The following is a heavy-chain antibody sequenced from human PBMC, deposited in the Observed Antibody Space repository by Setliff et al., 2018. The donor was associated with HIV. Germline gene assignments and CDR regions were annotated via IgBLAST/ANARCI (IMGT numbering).Heavy chain of an antibody. Sequence: GASVKVSCKASGGTFSSYVISWVRQAPGQGLEWMGGIIPIFGTANYAQKFQGRVTITTDESTSTAYMELSSLRSEDTAVYYCARAVVPTYYDVLTGYVYYMDVWGKGTTVTVSS. CDR1: GGTFSSYV. V-gene: IGHV1-69*05. D-gene: IGHD3-9*01. CDR2: IIPIFGTA. CDR3: ARAVVPTYYDVLTGYVYYMDV. J-gene: IGHJ6*03.